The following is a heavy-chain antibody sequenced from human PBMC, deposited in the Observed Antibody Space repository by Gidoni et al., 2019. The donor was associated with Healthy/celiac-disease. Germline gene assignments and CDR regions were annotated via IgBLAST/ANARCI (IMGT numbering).Heavy chain of an antibody. D-gene: IGHD3-10*01. CDR3: ARESYGSGSHWFDP. J-gene: IGHJ5*02. CDR1: GVPFSSYA. CDR2: IIPIFGTA. V-gene: IGHV1-69*01. Sequence: QVQLVQSGAEGHKPASSVKVYCKASGVPFSSYAISWVRQAPGQGLEWMGGIIPIFGTANYAQKFQGRVTITADESTSTAYMELSSLRSEDTAVYYCARESYGSGSHWFDPWGQGTLVTVSS.